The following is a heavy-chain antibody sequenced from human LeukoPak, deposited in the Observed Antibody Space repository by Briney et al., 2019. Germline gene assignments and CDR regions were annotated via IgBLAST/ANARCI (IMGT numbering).Heavy chain of an antibody. J-gene: IGHJ4*02. CDR2: IGGGGVRT. V-gene: IGHV3-23*01. Sequence: GGSLRLSCAASGFTFSTYAMSWVRQAPGKGLEWVSAIGGGGVRTYYADSVKGRFTISRDNAKNTLYLQMNSLRAEDTAVYYCATAGNYRFDYWGQGTLVTVSS. CDR3: ATAGNYRFDY. D-gene: IGHD1-7*01. CDR1: GFTFSTYA.